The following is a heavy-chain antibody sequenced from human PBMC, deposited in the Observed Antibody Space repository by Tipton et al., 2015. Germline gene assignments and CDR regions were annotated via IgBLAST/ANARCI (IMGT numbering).Heavy chain of an antibody. CDR2: ISWNSGSI. J-gene: IGHJ6*02. CDR3: AKDRNYGDSYCMDV. D-gene: IGHD4-17*01. V-gene: IGHV3-9*01. Sequence: SLRLSCATSGFTFDDYAMHWVRQAPGKGLEWVSGISWNSGSIGYADSVKGRFTISRDNAKNSLYLQMNGLRTEDTALYYCAKDRNYGDSYCMDVWGQGTTVTVSS. CDR1: GFTFDDYA.